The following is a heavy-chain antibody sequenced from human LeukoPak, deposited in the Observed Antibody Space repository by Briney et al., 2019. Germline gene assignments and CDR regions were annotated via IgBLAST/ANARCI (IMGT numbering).Heavy chain of an antibody. V-gene: IGHV4-30-4*01. Sequence: SETLSLTCTVSGGSISSGDYYWSWIRQPPGKGLEWIGYIYYSGSTYYNPSLKSRVTISADKSKNQFSLKLSSVTAADTAVYYCARVRRDCSGGSCYLKWFDPWGQGTLVTVSS. CDR2: IYYSGST. D-gene: IGHD2-15*01. J-gene: IGHJ5*02. CDR1: GGSISSGDYY. CDR3: ARVRRDCSGGSCYLKWFDP.